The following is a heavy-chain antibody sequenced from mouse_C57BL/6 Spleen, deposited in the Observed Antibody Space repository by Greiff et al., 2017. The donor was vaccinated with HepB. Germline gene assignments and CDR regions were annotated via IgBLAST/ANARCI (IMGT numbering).Heavy chain of an antibody. CDR1: GYSFTNYN. Sequence: VQLQQSGPELVKPGASVKISCKASGYSFTNYNMNWVKQSHGKSLEWIGVINPNYGTTSYNQKFKGKATLTVDQSSSKAYMQLNSLTSEDSAVYYCARDYYGSSSYAMDYWGQGTSVTVSS. J-gene: IGHJ4*01. CDR2: INPNYGTT. V-gene: IGHV1-39*01. D-gene: IGHD1-1*01. CDR3: ARDYYGSSSYAMDY.